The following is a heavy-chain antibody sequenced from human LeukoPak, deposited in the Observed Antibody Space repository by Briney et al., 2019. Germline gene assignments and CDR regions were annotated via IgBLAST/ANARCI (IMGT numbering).Heavy chain of an antibody. V-gene: IGHV3-23*01. J-gene: IGHJ4*02. CDR3: ATKGITSLRTSFDY. D-gene: IGHD3-3*01. CDR1: GFTFSSYT. Sequence: GGSLRLSCAASGFTFSSYTMSWVRQAPGKGLEWVSAISGSGGSTYYADSVKGRFTISRDNSKDTLYLQMNSLRAEDTAVYYCATKGITSLRTSFDYWGQGTLVTVSS. CDR2: ISGSGGST.